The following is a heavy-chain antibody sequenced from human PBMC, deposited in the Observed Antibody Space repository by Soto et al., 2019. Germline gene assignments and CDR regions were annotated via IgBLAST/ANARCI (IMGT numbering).Heavy chain of an antibody. J-gene: IGHJ6*02. CDR3: AKDIPQRGLTTLYYYYYGMDV. V-gene: IGHV3-30*18. D-gene: IGHD1-1*01. CDR1: GFTFSSYG. CDR2: ISYDGSNK. Sequence: PGGSLRLSCAASGFTFSSYGMHWVRQAPGKGLEWVAVISYDGSNKYYADSVKGRFTISRDNSKNTLYLQMNSLRAEDTAVYYCAKDIPQRGLTTLYYYYYGMDVWGQGTTVTVSS.